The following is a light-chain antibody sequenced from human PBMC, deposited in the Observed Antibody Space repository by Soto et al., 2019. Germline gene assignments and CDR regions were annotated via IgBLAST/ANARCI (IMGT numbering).Light chain of an antibody. CDR1: SSDVGGYNY. Sequence: QSALTQPPSASGSPGQSVTISCTGTSSDVGGYNYVSWYQQYPGKAPTLMIYEVSKRPSGVPDRFSGSKSGNTASLTVSGLQAEDEADYYCSSYGGSNNVLFGGGNKVTVL. J-gene: IGLJ2*01. CDR3: SSYGGSNNVL. V-gene: IGLV2-8*01. CDR2: EVS.